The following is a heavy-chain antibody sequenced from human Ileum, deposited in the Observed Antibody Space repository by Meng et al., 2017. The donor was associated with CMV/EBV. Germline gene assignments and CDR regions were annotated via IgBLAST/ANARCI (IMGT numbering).Heavy chain of an antibody. V-gene: IGHV3-23*01. CDR3: AKDRYFEPAHFDY. Sequence: GESLKISCVASGLTFNSYSMGWVRQAPGKGLEWVAAISGSGANSYYAESVKGRATISRDNSKNTLLLDLNGLRAEDTAVYYCAKDRYFEPAHFDYWGQGTLVTVSS. J-gene: IGHJ4*02. CDR2: ISGSGANS. CDR1: GLTFNSYS. D-gene: IGHD3-9*01.